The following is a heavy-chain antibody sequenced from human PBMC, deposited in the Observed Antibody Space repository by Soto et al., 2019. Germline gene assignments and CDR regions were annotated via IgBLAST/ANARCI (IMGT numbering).Heavy chain of an antibody. J-gene: IGHJ6*02. CDR1: GGTFSSYA. CDR3: ARDVVAATRYYYYYGMDV. V-gene: IGHV1-69*13. CDR2: IIPIFGTA. D-gene: IGHD2-15*01. Sequence: SVKVSCKASGGTFSSYAISWVLQAPGQGLEWMGGIIPIFGTANYAQKFQGRVTITADESTSTAYMELSSLRSEDTAVYYCARDVVAATRYYYYYGMDVWGQGTTVTVSS.